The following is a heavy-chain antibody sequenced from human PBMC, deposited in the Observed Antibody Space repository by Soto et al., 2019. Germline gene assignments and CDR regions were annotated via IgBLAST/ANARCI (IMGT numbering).Heavy chain of an antibody. CDR3: AKGGGTSSPSDWYFDL. CDR1: GGSISSYY. CDR2: IYYTGST. Sequence: QVQLQESGPGLVKPSETLSLTCTVSGGSISSYYWSWIRQPPGKGLEWIGYIYYTGSTNYNPSLKGRVTISVDTSKMEFSLKLHSVTAAATAMYYGAKGGGTSSPSDWYFDLWGRGDLVTVSS. J-gene: IGHJ2*01. V-gene: IGHV4-59*01. D-gene: IGHD6-6*01.